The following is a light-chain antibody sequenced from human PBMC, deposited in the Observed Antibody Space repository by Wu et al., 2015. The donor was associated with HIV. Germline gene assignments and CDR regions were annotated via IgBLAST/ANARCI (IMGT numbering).Light chain of an antibody. CDR3: QQYNNWPRGT. J-gene: IGKJ1*01. V-gene: IGKV3-15*01. CDR2: GAS. CDR1: QSVSSN. Sequence: IVLTQSPATLSLSPGERVTLSCRASQSVSSNLAWYQQKPGQAPRLLIYGASTRVTGIPARFSGSGSGTEFTLTISSLQSEDFAVYYCQQYNNWPRGTFGQGTKVEIK.